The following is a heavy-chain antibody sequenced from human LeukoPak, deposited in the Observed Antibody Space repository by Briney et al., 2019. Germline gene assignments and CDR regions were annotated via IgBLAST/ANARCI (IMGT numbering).Heavy chain of an antibody. CDR3: AKEDKYGDYEAVDY. V-gene: IGHV3-21*01. CDR2: ISGSGKYI. Sequence: GGSLRPSCAASEFTFSSYNMNWVRQAPGKGLEWVSCISGSGKYIYYADSVKGRFTISRDNAKNSLYLQMNSLRAEDTAVYYCAKEDKYGDYEAVDYWGQGALVTVSS. D-gene: IGHD4-17*01. J-gene: IGHJ4*02. CDR1: EFTFSSYN.